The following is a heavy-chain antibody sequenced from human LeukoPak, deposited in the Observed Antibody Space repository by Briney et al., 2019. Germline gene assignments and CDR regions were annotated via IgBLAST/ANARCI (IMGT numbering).Heavy chain of an antibody. CDR1: GGTFSSYA. V-gene: IGHV1-69*13. CDR2: IIPIFGTA. CDR3: ARDIVVVVAATGYYYYGMDV. J-gene: IGHJ6*02. D-gene: IGHD2-15*01. Sequence: ASVKVSCKASGGTFSSYAISWVRQAPGQGLEWMGGIIPIFGTANYAQKFQGRVTITADESTSTAYMELSCLRSEDTAVYYCARDIVVVVAATGYYYYGMDVWGQGTTVTVSS.